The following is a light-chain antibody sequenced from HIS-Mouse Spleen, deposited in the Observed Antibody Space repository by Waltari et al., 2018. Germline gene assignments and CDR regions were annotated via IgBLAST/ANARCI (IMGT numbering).Light chain of an antibody. CDR1: SSDVGGYNY. J-gene: IGLJ2*01. Sequence: QSALTQPASVSGSPGQSITISCTGTSSDVGGYNYVSWYQQHPGKAPKLMIYDVSNRPPGLPNRFSGSKSGNTASLTVSGLQAEEEADYYCSSYTSSSTRGVFGGGTKLTVL. V-gene: IGLV2-14*03. CDR2: DVS. CDR3: SSYTSSSTRGV.